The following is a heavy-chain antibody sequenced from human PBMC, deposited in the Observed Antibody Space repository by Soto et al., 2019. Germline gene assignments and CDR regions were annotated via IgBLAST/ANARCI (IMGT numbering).Heavy chain of an antibody. CDR1: GYSISSGYY. J-gene: IGHJ4*02. V-gene: IGHV4-38-2*01. Sequence: PSETLSLTCAVSGYSISSGYYWCWVRRPPGQEPEGSGSIYHNGGAYYNPSLNSRVTMSLDTSKNQFSLMLRSVAAADAAVESCVMLYFSTGKYDSGIGYWGQGTLVTVSS. D-gene: IGHD3-3*01. CDR3: VMLYFSTGKYDSGIGY. CDR2: IYHNGGA.